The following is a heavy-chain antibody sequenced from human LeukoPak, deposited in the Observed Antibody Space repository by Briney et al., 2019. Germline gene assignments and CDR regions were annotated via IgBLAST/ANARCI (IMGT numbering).Heavy chain of an antibody. CDR3: ARARNDYDSNGFSFLDY. J-gene: IGHJ4*02. D-gene: IGHD3-22*01. CDR1: GISFSSHG. V-gene: IGHV3-33*01. Sequence: GGSLRLSCAASGISFSSHGMHWVRQAPGKGLEWVAVIWYDGSNIYYADSVKGRFTISRDNSNNTLYLQMNSLRAEDMALYYRARARNDYDSNGFSFLDYWGQGTLVTVSP. CDR2: IWYDGSNI.